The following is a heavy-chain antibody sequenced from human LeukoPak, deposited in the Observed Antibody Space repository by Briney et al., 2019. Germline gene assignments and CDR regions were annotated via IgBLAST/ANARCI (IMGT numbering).Heavy chain of an antibody. CDR3: ARVQSITMIVVVTHDAFDI. J-gene: IGHJ3*02. Sequence: ASVKVSCKASGYTFNDYYMHWVRQAPGQGLEWMGWINPNSGGTNYAQKFQGRVTMTRDTSISTAYMELSRLRSDDTAVYYCARVQSITMIVVVTHDAFDIWGQGTMVTVSS. CDR1: GYTFNDYY. D-gene: IGHD3-22*01. CDR2: INPNSGGT. V-gene: IGHV1-2*02.